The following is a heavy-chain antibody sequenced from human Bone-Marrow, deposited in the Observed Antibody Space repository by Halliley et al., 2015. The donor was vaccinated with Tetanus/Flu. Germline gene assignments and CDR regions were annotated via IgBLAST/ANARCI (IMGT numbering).Heavy chain of an antibody. CDR2: IHHSGST. CDR3: ARWNNYGDPPFAS. J-gene: IGHJ4*02. CDR1: GGSIINYS. Sequence: TLSLTCTVYGGSIINYSWSWMRQPPGKGLEWIGYIHHSGSTYYAPSLTSRVTISTDAPRNQFSLKLHSVTAADTAVYYCARWNNYGDPPFASWGQGTLVTVSS. V-gene: IGHV4-59*01. D-gene: IGHD2-21*02.